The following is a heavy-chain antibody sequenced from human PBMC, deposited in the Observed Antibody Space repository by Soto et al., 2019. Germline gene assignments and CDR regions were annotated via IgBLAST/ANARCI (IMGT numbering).Heavy chain of an antibody. CDR3: ARVVQGAEAWFGP. Sequence: ASVKVSCKTSGYTFSNYGITWVRQAPGQPLEWLGWISLYSDGTNYAQKFQGRVSTTTDTSTTTAYMELRSLRSDDTAVYYCARVVQGAEAWFGPWGQGTLVTVSS. CDR2: ISLYSDGT. J-gene: IGHJ5*02. CDR1: GYTFSNYG. D-gene: IGHD2-2*01. V-gene: IGHV1-18*01.